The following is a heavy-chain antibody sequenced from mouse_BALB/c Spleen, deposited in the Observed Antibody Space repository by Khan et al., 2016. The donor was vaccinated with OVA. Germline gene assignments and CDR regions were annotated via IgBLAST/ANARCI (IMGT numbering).Heavy chain of an antibody. CDR1: GFSLTTYG. J-gene: IGHJ3*01. Sequence: QVQLKESGPGLVQPSQSLSITCTVSGFSLTTYGVHWVRQSPGKGLEWLGVIWSGGSTDYNAAFISRLSISKDNSKSQVFFKMNSLQTNDTAIYYCARNYDYDEGLAYWGQGTLVTVSA. CDR3: ARNYDYDEGLAY. CDR2: IWSGGST. D-gene: IGHD2-4*01. V-gene: IGHV2-2*02.